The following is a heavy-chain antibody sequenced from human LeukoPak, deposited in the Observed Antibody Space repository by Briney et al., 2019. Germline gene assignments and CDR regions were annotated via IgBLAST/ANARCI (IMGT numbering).Heavy chain of an antibody. V-gene: IGHV3-66*01. CDR3: AREDYDILTGSETAAFDI. J-gene: IGHJ3*02. CDR2: IYSGGST. D-gene: IGHD3-9*01. Sequence: GGSLRLSCAASGFTVSSNYMSWVRQAPGKGLEWVSVIYSGGSTYYADSVKGRFTISRDNSKNTLYLQMNSLRAEDTAVYYCAREDYDILTGSETAAFDIWGQGTMVTVSS. CDR1: GFTVSSNY.